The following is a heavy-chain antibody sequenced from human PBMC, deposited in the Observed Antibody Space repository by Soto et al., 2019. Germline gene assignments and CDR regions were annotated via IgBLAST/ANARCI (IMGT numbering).Heavy chain of an antibody. Sequence: GESLKISCAASGFTFSSYAMSWVRQAPGKGLEWVSAISGSGGSTYYADSVKGRFTISRDNSKNTLYLQMNSLRAEDTAVYYCAKDRRGIVGATTTKYFDYWGQGTLVTVSS. J-gene: IGHJ4*02. D-gene: IGHD1-26*01. CDR3: AKDRRGIVGATTTKYFDY. CDR2: ISGSGGST. CDR1: GFTFSSYA. V-gene: IGHV3-23*01.